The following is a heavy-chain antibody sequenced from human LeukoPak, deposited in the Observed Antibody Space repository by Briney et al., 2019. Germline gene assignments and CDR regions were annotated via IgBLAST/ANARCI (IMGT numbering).Heavy chain of an antibody. CDR2: IKKDGSEE. CDR3: AGGSGWLIDY. J-gene: IGHJ4*02. D-gene: IGHD6-19*01. Sequence: GGSLRLSCAASGFTFSSYRMNWVRQAPGKGLEWVANIKKDGSEENYVDSVKGRFTISRDNAKNTLYLQMNSLRAEDTAVYYCAGGSGWLIDYWGQGTLVTVSS. V-gene: IGHV3-7*04. CDR1: GFTFSSYR.